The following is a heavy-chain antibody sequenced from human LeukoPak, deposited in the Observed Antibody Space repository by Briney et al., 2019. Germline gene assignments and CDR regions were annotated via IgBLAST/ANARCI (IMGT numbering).Heavy chain of an antibody. D-gene: IGHD3-22*01. CDR3: AKDLRWLGGYYYYGMDV. Sequence: SETLSLTCAVYGGSFSGYYWSWIRQPPGKGLEWIGEINHSGSTNYNPSLKSRVTISVDTSKNQFSLKLSSVTAADTAVYYCAKDLRWLGGYYYYGMDVWGQGTTVTVSS. CDR1: GGSFSGYY. CDR2: INHSGST. J-gene: IGHJ6*02. V-gene: IGHV4-34*01.